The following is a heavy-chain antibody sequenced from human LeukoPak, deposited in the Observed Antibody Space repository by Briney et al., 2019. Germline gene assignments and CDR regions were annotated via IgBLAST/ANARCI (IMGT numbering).Heavy chain of an antibody. D-gene: IGHD2/OR15-2a*01. CDR3: ARELLTTRTWFDP. V-gene: IGHV7-4-1*02. J-gene: IGHJ5*02. Sequence: ASVKVSCKASGYSFTTYAMNWVRQAPGRGLEWMGWINTNTGNPTYAQGFTGRFVFSLDTSVSTAYLQISSLKAEDTAVYYCARELLTTRTWFDPWGQGTLVTVSS. CDR1: GYSFTTYA. CDR2: INTNTGNP.